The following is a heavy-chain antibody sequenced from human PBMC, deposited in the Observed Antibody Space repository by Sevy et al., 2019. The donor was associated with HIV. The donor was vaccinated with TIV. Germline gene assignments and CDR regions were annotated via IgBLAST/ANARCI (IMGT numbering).Heavy chain of an antibody. Sequence: GGSLRLSCAASGFTFSSYATSWVRQAPGKGLEWVSAISGSGGSTYYADSVKGRFTISRDNSKNTLYLQMNSLRAEDTAVYYCAKDPGYRNWFDPWGQGTLVTVSS. D-gene: IGHD5-18*01. J-gene: IGHJ5*02. CDR2: ISGSGGST. CDR3: AKDPGYRNWFDP. V-gene: IGHV3-23*01. CDR1: GFTFSSYA.